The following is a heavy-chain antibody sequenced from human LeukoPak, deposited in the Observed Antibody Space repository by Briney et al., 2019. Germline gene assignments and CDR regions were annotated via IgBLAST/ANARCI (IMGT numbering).Heavy chain of an antibody. J-gene: IGHJ4*02. CDR2: IIPIFGTA. D-gene: IGHD3-22*01. CDR3: AREGEEDYYDSSGYPNYFDY. V-gene: IGHV1-69*05. CDR1: GGTFSSYA. Sequence: ASVKVSCKASGGTFSSYAISWVRQAPGRGLEWMGRIIPIFGTANYAQKFQGRVTITTDESTSTAYMELSSLRSEDTAVYYCAREGEEDYYDSSGYPNYFDYWGQGTLVTVSS.